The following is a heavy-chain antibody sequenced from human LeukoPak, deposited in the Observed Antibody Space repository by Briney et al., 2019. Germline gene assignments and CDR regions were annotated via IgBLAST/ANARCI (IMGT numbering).Heavy chain of an antibody. V-gene: IGHV3-9*01. D-gene: IGHD5-18*01. CDR1: GFTFDDYA. CDR3: AKARGYSYAYAFDI. CDR2: ISWNSGSI. Sequence: GGSLRFSCAASGFTFDDYAMHWVRQAPGKGLEWVSGISWNSGSIGYADSVKGRFAISRDNAKNSLYLQMNSLRVEDTALYYCAKARGYSYAYAFDIWGQGTMVTVSS. J-gene: IGHJ3*02.